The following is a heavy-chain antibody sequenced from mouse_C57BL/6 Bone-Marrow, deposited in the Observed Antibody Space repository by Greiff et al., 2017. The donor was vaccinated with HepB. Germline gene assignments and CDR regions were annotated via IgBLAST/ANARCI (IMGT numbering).Heavy chain of an antibody. CDR3: AREEEYDGAWFAY. D-gene: IGHD2-14*01. J-gene: IGHJ3*01. CDR1: GYTFTSYW. CDR2: IHPNSGST. V-gene: IGHV1-64*01. Sequence: QVQLQQPGAELVKPGASVKLSCKASGYTFTSYWMHWVKQRPGQGLEWIGMIHPNSGSTNYNEKFKSKATLTVDKSSSTAYMQLSSLTSEDSAVYYCAREEEYDGAWFAYWGQGTLVTVSA.